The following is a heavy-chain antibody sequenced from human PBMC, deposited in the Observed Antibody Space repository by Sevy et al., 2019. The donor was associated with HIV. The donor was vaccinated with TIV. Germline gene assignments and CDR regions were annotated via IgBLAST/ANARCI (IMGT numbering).Heavy chain of an antibody. D-gene: IGHD3-22*01. V-gene: IGHV1-69*13. CDR2: FIPMFDTA. J-gene: IGHJ6*02. CDR3: ASSYYESSGYSPLYYYGMAV. Sequence: SVKVSCKASGGTFSNYAISWVRQAPGQGLEWMGGFIPMFDTANSAQKFQGRVTLTADGSTSTAYMELSSLRSEDTAVYYCASSYYESSGYSPLYYYGMAVSGQGTTLTVSS. CDR1: GGTFSNYA.